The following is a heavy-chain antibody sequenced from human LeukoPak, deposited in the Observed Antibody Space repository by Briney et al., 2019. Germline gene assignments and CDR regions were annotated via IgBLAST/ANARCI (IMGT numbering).Heavy chain of an antibody. CDR1: GGSFSGYY. J-gene: IGHJ4*02. V-gene: IGHV4-34*01. CDR3: AGAVTYHDVLTGYYRDYFDY. D-gene: IGHD3-9*01. Sequence: PSETLSLTCAVYGGSFSGYYWGWIRQPPGKGLEWIGEINHREITNYNPSLKSRVTISVDTSKNQFSLKLSSVTAADTAVYYCAGAVTYHDVLTGYYRDYFDYWGQGILVTVSS. CDR2: INHREIT.